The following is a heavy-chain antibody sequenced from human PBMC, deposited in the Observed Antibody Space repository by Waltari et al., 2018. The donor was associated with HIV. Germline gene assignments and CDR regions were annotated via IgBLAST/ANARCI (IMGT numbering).Heavy chain of an antibody. D-gene: IGHD2-21*02. J-gene: IGHJ6*02. CDR2: IYSGGST. CDR3: ASIAYCGGDCYPRGMDV. Sequence: EVQMVESGGGLVQPGGSLRPPCAASGSTVSSNSLRWVRQAPGKGLEWVSVIYSGGSTYYADSVKGRFTISRDNSKNTLYLQMNSLRAEDTAVYYCASIAYCGGDCYPRGMDVWGQGTTVTVSS. CDR1: GSTVSSNS. V-gene: IGHV3-66*01.